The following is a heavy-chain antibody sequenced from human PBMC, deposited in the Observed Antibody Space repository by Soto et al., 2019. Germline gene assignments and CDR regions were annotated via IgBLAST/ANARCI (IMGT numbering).Heavy chain of an antibody. CDR3: ARARYNYFDY. CDR2: VYYSGNT. CDR1: GGSISSFS. J-gene: IGHJ4*02. Sequence: QVQLQESGPGLVKPSETLSLTCTVSGGSISSFSWSWIRQPPGKGLEYIGNVYYSGNTNYNPSLKSRVIVSVDTSKNQFSLRLSSVTAADTAVYCCARARYNYFDYWGQGTPVTVSS. V-gene: IGHV4-59*01. D-gene: IGHD5-18*01.